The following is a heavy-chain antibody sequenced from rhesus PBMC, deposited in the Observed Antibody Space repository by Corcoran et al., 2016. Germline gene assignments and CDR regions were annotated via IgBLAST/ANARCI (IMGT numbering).Heavy chain of an antibody. CDR2: ICGSGSRP. CDR3: AREYCSSTYCVSRFFYY. J-gene: IGHJ4*01. D-gene: IGHD2-15*01. CDR1: GCSISRSY. V-gene: IGHV4-169*02. Sequence: QLQLQESGPGLVRPSKTLSVTCAFSGCSISRSYCRLIRQAPGKGLKRIGYICGSGSRPTYNPAFKSRGHLSVDTSKNQRSLKLSSFTTADTAVDYCAREYCSSTYCVSRFFYYWGQGVLVHGSS.